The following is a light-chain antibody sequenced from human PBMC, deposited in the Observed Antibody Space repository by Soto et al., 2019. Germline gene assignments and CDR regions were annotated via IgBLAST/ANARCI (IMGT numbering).Light chain of an antibody. CDR3: SSYTSSSTV. J-gene: IGLJ7*01. CDR2: DVS. V-gene: IGLV2-14*01. Sequence: QSALTQPASVSGSPGQSITISCTGTSSDVGGYNYVSWYQQHPGKAPKLMIYDVSNRPSGVSNRFSGSKSGNTASLTISGLQAEDEADHYCSSYTSSSTVFGGGTQLTV. CDR1: SSDVGGYNY.